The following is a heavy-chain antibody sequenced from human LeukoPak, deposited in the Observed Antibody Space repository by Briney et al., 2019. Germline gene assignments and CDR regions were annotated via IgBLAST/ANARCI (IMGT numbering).Heavy chain of an antibody. CDR2: ISYDGSNK. CDR1: GFTFSSYG. J-gene: IGHJ4*02. V-gene: IGHV3-30*03. CDR3: ARDIGSGYCSGGSCPYFDY. D-gene: IGHD2-15*01. Sequence: HPGGSLRLSCAASGFTFSSYGMHWVRQAPGKGLEWVAVISYDGSNKYYADSVKGRFTISRDNAKNSLYLQMNSLRAEDTAVYYCARDIGSGYCSGGSCPYFDYWGQGTLVTVSS.